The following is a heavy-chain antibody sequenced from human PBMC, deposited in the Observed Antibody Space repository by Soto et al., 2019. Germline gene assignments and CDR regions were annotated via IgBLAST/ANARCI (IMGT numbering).Heavy chain of an antibody. CDR1: GFTFSSYG. J-gene: IGHJ6*02. Sequence: GGSLRLSCAASGFTFSSYGMHWVRQAPGKGLEWVAVISYDGSNKYYADSVKGRFTISRDNSKNTLYLQMNSLRAEDTAVYYCAKQLEVSYGMDVWGQGTTVTVSS. V-gene: IGHV3-30*18. CDR2: ISYDGSNK. CDR3: AKQLEVSYGMDV. D-gene: IGHD6-6*01.